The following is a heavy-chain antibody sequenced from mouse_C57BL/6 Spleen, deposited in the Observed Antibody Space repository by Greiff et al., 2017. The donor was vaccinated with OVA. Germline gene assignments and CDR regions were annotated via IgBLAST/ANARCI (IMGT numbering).Heavy chain of an antibody. Sequence: EVKLVESGGGLVQPKGSLKLSCAASGFTFNTYAMHWVRQAPGKGLEWVARIRSKSSNYATYYADSVKDRFTISRDDSQSMLYLQMNNLKTEDTAMYYCVRDGDYDGYYAYWYFDVWGTGTTVTVSS. CDR3: VRDGDYDGYYAYWYFDV. CDR1: GFTFNTYA. V-gene: IGHV10-3*01. J-gene: IGHJ1*03. D-gene: IGHD2-3*01. CDR2: IRSKSSNYAT.